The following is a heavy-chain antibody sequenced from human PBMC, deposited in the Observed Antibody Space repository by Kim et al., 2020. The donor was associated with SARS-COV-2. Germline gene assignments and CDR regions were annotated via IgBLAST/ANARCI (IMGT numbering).Heavy chain of an antibody. J-gene: IGHJ4*02. Sequence: ASVKVSCKASGYTFTSYGISWVRQAPGQGLEWMGWISAYNGNTNYAQKLQGRVTMTTDTSTSTAYMELRSLRSDDTAGYYCARDALADCSCGSCYSGSDYWGQGTLVTVSS. CDR1: GYTFTSYG. CDR2: ISAYNGNT. CDR3: ARDALADCSCGSCYSGSDY. V-gene: IGHV1-18*01. D-gene: IGHD2-15*01.